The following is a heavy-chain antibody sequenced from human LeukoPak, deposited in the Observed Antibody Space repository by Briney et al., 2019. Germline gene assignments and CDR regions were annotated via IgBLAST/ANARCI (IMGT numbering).Heavy chain of an antibody. CDR1: GFTFTDYA. V-gene: IGHV3-9*01. CDR2: LSWSGETV. D-gene: IGHD6-13*01. Sequence: GGSLRLSCTTSGFTFTDYAMHWVRQVPGKGLEWVSGLSWSGETVGYADSVKGRFVISRDNAKKSLYLQMNSLRPEDTALYYCAKGDTSSAFPYFDFWGQGTLVTVSS. CDR3: AKGDTSSAFPYFDF. J-gene: IGHJ4*02.